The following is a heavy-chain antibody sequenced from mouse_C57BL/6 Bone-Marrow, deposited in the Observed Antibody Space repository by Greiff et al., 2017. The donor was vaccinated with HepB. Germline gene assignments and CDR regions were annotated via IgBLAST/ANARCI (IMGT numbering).Heavy chain of an antibody. J-gene: IGHJ2*01. Sequence: EVQLVESGGGLVKPGGSLKLSCAASGFTFSSYALSWVRQTPEKRLEWVATISDGGSYTYYPDNVKGRFTISRDNAKNNLYLQMSHLKSEDTAMYYCARENYDAFDYWCQGTTLTVSS. CDR1: GFTFSSYA. CDR2: ISDGGSYT. CDR3: ARENYDAFDY. D-gene: IGHD2-4*01. V-gene: IGHV5-4*01.